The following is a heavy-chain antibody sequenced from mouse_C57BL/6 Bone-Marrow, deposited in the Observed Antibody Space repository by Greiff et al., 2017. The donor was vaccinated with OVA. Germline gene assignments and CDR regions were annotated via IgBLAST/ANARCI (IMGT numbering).Heavy chain of an antibody. CDR2: ISDGGSYT. J-gene: IGHJ3*01. CDR1: GFTFSSYA. Sequence: EVQGVESGGGLVKPGGSLKLSCAASGFTFSSYAMSWVRQTPEKRLEWVATISDGGSYTYYPDNVKGRFTISRDNAKNNLYLQMSHLKSEDTAMDYFARGDFAYWGQGTLVTVSA. V-gene: IGHV5-4*01. CDR3: ARGDFAY.